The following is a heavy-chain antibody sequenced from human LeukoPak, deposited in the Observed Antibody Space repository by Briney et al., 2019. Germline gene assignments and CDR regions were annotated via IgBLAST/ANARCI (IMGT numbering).Heavy chain of an antibody. CDR2: INSNSGGA. V-gene: IGHV1-2*02. CDR1: GYTFTANY. D-gene: IGHD3-16*01. J-gene: IGHJ3*02. Sequence: ASVKVSCKASGYTFTANYMHWVRQAPGQGLEYMGWINSNSGGANYAQKFHGRVTMTRHTSISTVYMELSGLTSDDTAVYYCARDLGGNALDIWGQGTVVTVSS. CDR3: ARDLGGNALDI.